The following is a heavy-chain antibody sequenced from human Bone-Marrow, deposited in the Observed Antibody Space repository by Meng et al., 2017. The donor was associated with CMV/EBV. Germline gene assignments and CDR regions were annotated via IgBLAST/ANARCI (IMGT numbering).Heavy chain of an antibody. CDR3: ARGGPDIVVVPAARGNFDY. J-gene: IGHJ4*02. CDR1: GYTFSSYD. CDR2: MNPNSGNT. D-gene: IGHD2-2*01. Sequence: ASVKVSCKASGYTFSSYDINWVRQDTGQGLEWMGWMNPNSGNTGYAQKFQGRVTLTRNTSISTAYMELSDLRSEDTAVYYCARGGPDIVVVPAARGNFDYWGQGTLVTVSS. V-gene: IGHV1-8*01.